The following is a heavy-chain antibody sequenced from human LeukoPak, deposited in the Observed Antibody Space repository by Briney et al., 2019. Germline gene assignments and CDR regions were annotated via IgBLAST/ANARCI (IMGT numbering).Heavy chain of an antibody. D-gene: IGHD6-13*01. CDR3: ESPGGSGSWYLGY. V-gene: IGHV3-7*01. Sequence: PGGSLRLSCAASGFTFSNYWMSWVRQAPGKGLEWVANIKQDGSERYYVDSVKGRFTISRDNAKNSLYLQMNSLRAEDTAVYYCESPGGSGSWYLGYWGQGTLVTVSS. J-gene: IGHJ4*02. CDR2: IKQDGSER. CDR1: GFTFSNYW.